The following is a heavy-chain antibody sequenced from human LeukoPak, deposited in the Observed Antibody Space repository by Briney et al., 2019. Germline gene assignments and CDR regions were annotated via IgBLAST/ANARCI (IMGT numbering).Heavy chain of an antibody. V-gene: IGHV4-34*01. CDR3: VRLLV. J-gene: IGHJ4*02. D-gene: IGHD6-6*01. CDR1: GGSFSGYY. CDR2: INHSGST. Sequence: SETLSLTCAVYGGSFSGYYWSWLRQPPGKGLEWIGEINHSGSTNYNPSLKSRVTTSVDTYKNPFSLKLSAVYAADTAVYYCVRLLVWGQGTLVTVSS.